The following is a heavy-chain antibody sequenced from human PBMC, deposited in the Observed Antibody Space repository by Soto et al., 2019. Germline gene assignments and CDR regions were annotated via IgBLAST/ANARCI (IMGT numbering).Heavy chain of an antibody. Sequence: EVQLVESGGGLVKPGGSLRLSCEVSGFTFSNAWMSWVRQGPGKGLEWVGRIKRNTDGGTTNYAAPVKGRFTISRDDAKNTLYLQMNSLQTDDTGIYYCTTGMTTVTAGFDYWGQGTLVTVSS. CDR1: GFTFSNAW. D-gene: IGHD4-17*01. J-gene: IGHJ4*02. V-gene: IGHV3-15*01. CDR2: IKRNTDGGTT. CDR3: TTGMTTVTAGFDY.